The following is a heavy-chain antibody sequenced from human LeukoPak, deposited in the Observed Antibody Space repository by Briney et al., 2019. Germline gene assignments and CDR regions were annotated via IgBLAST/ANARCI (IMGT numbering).Heavy chain of an antibody. CDR2: ISSSSNTI. Sequence: GGSLRLSCAASGFTFSSYSMNWVRQAPGKELEWVSYISSSSNTIYYADSVKGRFTISRDNAKNSLYLQMNSLRAEDTAVYYCARGAVAGSDDTFDYWGQGTLVTVSS. V-gene: IGHV3-48*04. CDR1: GFTFSSYS. D-gene: IGHD6-19*01. J-gene: IGHJ4*02. CDR3: ARGAVAGSDDTFDY.